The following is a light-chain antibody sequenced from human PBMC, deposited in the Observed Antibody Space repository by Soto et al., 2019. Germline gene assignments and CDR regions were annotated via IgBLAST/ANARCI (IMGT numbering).Light chain of an antibody. V-gene: IGLV2-23*02. Sequence: QSVLTQPASVSGSPGQSITISCTGTSSTVGSSDLVSWYQQHPGKAPKLLIYGATKRPSGISNRFSGSKSGNTASLTISGLQAEDEADYYCYSYAGSQTFVFGGGTKVTVL. CDR3: YSYAGSQTFV. CDR2: GAT. J-gene: IGLJ2*01. CDR1: SSTVGSSDL.